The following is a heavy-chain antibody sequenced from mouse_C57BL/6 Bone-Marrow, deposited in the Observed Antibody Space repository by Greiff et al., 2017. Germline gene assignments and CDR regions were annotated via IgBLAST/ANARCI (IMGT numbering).Heavy chain of an antibody. CDR2: IHPNSGST. CDR3: ARQLRLRFYLYFDV. J-gene: IGHJ1*03. V-gene: IGHV1-64*01. Sequence: QVQLQQSGAELVKPGASVKLSCKASGYTFTSYWMHWVKQRPGQGLEWIGMIHPNSGSTNYNEKFKSKATLTVDKSSSTAYMQLSSLTSEDSAVYYCARQLRLRFYLYFDVWGTGTTVTVSS. D-gene: IGHD3-2*02. CDR1: GYTFTSYW.